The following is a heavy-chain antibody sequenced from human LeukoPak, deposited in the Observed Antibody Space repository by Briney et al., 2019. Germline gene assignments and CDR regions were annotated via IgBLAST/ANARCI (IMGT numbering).Heavy chain of an antibody. CDR1: VFTLCSYW. Sequence: GGSLRLSCAPSVFTLCSYWMHWVRHAPGGGVVWGSHINTDGRNTNYADSVKGRFTISRDNSKNTLYLQMNSLKAEDTAVYYCAKGTGSSSWSPNRDWGQGTLVTVSS. V-gene: IGHV3-74*01. D-gene: IGHD6-13*01. J-gene: IGHJ4*02. CDR3: AKGTGSSSWSPNRD. CDR2: INTDGRNT.